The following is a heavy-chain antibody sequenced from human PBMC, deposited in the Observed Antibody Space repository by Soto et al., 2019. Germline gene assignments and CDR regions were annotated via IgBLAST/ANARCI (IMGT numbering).Heavy chain of an antibody. Sequence: GASVKVSCKASGGTFSSYAISWVRQAPGQGLEWMGGIIPIFGTANYAQKFRGRVTITADESTSTAYMELSSLRSEDTAVYYCARDQDGDLENWFDPWGQGTLVTVSS. D-gene: IGHD4-17*01. CDR3: ARDQDGDLENWFDP. CDR1: GGTFSSYA. J-gene: IGHJ5*02. CDR2: IIPIFGTA. V-gene: IGHV1-69*13.